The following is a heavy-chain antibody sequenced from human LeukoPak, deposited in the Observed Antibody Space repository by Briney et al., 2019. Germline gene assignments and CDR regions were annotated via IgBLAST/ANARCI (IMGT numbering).Heavy chain of an antibody. J-gene: IGHJ4*02. D-gene: IGHD3-22*01. CDR2: IKQDGSEK. Sequence: GGSLRLSCAASGFTFSSYWMSWVRQAPGKGLEWVANIKQDGSEKYYVDSVKGRFTISRDNAKNSLYLQMNSLRAEDTAVYYCASRYYDTSPREADYWGQGTLVTVPS. CDR1: GFTFSSYW. V-gene: IGHV3-7*01. CDR3: ASRYYDTSPREADY.